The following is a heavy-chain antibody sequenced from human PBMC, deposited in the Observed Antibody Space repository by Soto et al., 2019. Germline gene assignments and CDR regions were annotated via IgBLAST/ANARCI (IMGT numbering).Heavy chain of an antibody. CDR1: GFTFSSYA. V-gene: IGHV3-30-3*01. CDR3: ARGEYYCDSSGYLPFDY. CDR2: ISYDGSNK. Sequence: QVQLVESGGGVVQPGRSLRLSCAASGFTFSSYAMHWVRQAPGKGLEWVAVISYDGSNKYYADSVKGRFTISRDNSKNTLYLQMNSLRAEDTAVYYCARGEYYCDSSGYLPFDYWGQGTLVTVSS. D-gene: IGHD3-22*01. J-gene: IGHJ4*02.